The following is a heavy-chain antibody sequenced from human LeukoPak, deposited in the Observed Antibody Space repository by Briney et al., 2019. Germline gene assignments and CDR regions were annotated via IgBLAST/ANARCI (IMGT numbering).Heavy chain of an antibody. Sequence: PGGSLRLSCAASGFTFSSYAMHWVRQAPGKGLEYASGISSKGGSTYYANSVKGRFTISGDNSKNTLYLQMGSLRAEDTAVYYCARGQVLLWFGEQNWFDPWGQGTLVTVSS. CDR1: GFTFSSYA. V-gene: IGHV3-64*01. J-gene: IGHJ5*02. D-gene: IGHD3-10*01. CDR3: ARGQVLLWFGEQNWFDP. CDR2: ISSKGGST.